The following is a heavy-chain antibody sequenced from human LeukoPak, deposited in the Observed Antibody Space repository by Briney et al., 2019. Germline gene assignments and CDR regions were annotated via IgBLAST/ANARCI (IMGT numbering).Heavy chain of an antibody. D-gene: IGHD3-16*02. CDR3: ARQSSVIAPYNWFDP. V-gene: IGHV4-39*01. Sequence: SETLSLTCTVSGGSISSSSYYWGWIRQPPGKGLEWIGSIYYSGSTYYNPSLKSRVTISVDTSKNQFSLKLSSETAADTAVYYCARQSSVIAPYNWFDPWGQGTLVTVSS. CDR1: GGSISSSSYY. CDR2: IYYSGST. J-gene: IGHJ5*02.